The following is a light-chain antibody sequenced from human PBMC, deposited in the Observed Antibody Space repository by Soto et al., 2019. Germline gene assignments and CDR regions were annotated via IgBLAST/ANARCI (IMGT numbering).Light chain of an antibody. V-gene: IGKV1-39*01. CDR3: QQSLTTPLN. CDR2: SAT. CDR1: QSISTF. Sequence: DIQMTQSPSYLLASVGDRVTLTCRSSQSISTFLNWYQQKPGQAPRLLIFSATALETGVSSRFSAFASATSFTLTIKNVRPEDAATYFCQQSLTTPLNFDEGTKLQIK. J-gene: IGKJ4*01.